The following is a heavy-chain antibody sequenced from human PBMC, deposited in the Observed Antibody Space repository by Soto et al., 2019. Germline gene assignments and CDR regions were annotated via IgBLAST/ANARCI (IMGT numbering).Heavy chain of an antibody. V-gene: IGHV2-5*02. CDR3: AHRQRSTDAFDI. Sequence: QITLKESGPTLVKPTQTLTLTCTFSGFSLSNSGVGVGWIRQPPGKALEWLALIYWDDDKHCSPSLKSRLTIXKXXSKNQVVLTMTNMDPVDTATYYCAHRQRSTDAFDIWGQGTMVTVSS. CDR2: IYWDDDK. J-gene: IGHJ3*02. CDR1: GFSLSNSGVG.